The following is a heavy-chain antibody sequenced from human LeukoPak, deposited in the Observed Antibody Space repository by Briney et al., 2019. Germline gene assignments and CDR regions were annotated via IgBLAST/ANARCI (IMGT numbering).Heavy chain of an antibody. J-gene: IGHJ4*02. Sequence: GGSLRLSCAASGFTVSSNHMNWVRQAPGKGLEWVSIIYNDGSTYYADSVKGRFTISRDNSKNTLYLQMNSLRAEDTAVYYCARDFGSWLEWGQGTLVTVSS. D-gene: IGHD6-13*01. CDR3: ARDFGSWLE. CDR2: IYNDGST. V-gene: IGHV3-53*01. CDR1: GFTVSSNH.